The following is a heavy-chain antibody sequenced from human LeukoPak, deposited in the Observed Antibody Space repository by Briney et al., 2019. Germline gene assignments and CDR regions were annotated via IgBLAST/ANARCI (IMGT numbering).Heavy chain of an antibody. CDR2: IKQDGSEK. D-gene: IGHD1-1*01. CDR3: ARVEFGKSGDY. J-gene: IGHJ4*02. V-gene: IGHV3-7*01. CDR1: GGSISSSSYY. Sequence: ETLSLTCTVSGGSISSSSYYWGWIRQPPGKGLEWVTNIKQDGSEKYYVDSVKGRFTISRDNAKNSLYLQMSSLRAEDTAVYYCARVEFGKSGDYWGQGTLVTVSS.